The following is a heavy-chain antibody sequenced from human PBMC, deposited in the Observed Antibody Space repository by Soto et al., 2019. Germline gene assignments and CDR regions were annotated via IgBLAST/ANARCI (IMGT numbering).Heavy chain of an antibody. CDR3: ARDGGSYYRLF. CDR1: GFTFSDYH. J-gene: IGHJ4*02. CDR2: ITSGGSTI. Sequence: QVQLVESGGGLVKPGGSLRVSCAASGFTFSDYHMTWIRQAPGKGLECVSYITSGGSTIYSADSVKGRFTISRDNAKNSLYLQMNSLRAEDTAVYYCARDGGSYYRLFWGQGTPVTVSS. V-gene: IGHV3-11*01. D-gene: IGHD1-26*01.